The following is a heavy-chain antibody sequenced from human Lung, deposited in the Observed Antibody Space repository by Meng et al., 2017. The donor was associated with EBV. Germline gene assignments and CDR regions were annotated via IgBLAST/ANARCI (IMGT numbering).Heavy chain of an antibody. Sequence: QVQLVQSGSELKKPGASVKVSCKAAGYTFTSYAMNWVRQAPGQGLEWMGIINPNDGTTIYEQKFQGRVTVTRDTSTSTVYLELSRLRSDDTAVYYCARGGDTTMAGHYDSSGYYLGDYWGQGTLVTVSS. D-gene: IGHD3-22*01. J-gene: IGHJ4*02. CDR2: INPNDGTT. V-gene: IGHV1-46*01. CDR3: ARGGDTTMAGHYDSSGYYLGDY. CDR1: GYTFTSYA.